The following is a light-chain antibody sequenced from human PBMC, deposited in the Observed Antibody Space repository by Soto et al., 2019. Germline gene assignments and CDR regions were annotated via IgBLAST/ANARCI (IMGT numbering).Light chain of an antibody. J-gene: IGLJ1*01. CDR3: GSWDHSVSGFV. CDR2: ENN. CDR1: SSNIGNNY. V-gene: IGLV1-51*02. Sequence: QSVLTQAPSVSAAPGQKVTISCSGSSSNIGNNYVSWYQQLPGTAPKLLIYENNRRPSGIPDRISGSKSGTSATLGITGLQTGDEADYYCGSWDHSVSGFVFGTGTKVTV.